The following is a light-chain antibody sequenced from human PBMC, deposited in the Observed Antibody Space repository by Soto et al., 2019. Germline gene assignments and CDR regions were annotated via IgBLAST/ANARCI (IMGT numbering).Light chain of an antibody. V-gene: IGKV3-20*01. CDR3: HQYGSSSWT. J-gene: IGKJ1*01. Sequence: VVTLSPGALSLSPGERATLSCRASQSVSGSYLAWYQQKPGQAPRLLIYGASSRATGIPDRFSGSGSGTDFTLTISRLEPEDFAVYYCHQYGSSSWTFGQGTKVDIK. CDR1: QSVSGSY. CDR2: GAS.